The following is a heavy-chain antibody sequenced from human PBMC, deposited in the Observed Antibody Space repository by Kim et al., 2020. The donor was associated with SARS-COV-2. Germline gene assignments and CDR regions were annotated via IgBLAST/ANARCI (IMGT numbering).Heavy chain of an antibody. J-gene: IGHJ6*02. D-gene: IGHD1-26*01. CDR3: ARHCNSGSYLYYYGMDV. Sequence: SETLSLTCTVSGGSISSSSYYWGWIRQPPGKGLEWIGSIYYSGSTYYNPSLKSRVTISVDTSKNQFSLKLSSVTAADTAVYYCARHCNSGSYLYYYGMDVWGQGTTVTVSS. V-gene: IGHV4-39*01. CDR2: IYYSGST. CDR1: GGSISSSSYY.